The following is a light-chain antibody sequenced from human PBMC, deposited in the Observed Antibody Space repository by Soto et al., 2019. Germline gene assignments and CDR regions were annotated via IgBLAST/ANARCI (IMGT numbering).Light chain of an antibody. CDR1: QSLVYSDGNTY. CDR3: RQGTPPT. V-gene: IGKV2-30*01. CDR2: KVS. J-gene: IGKJ2*01. Sequence: DVVMTQSPLSLPVTLGQPASISCRSSQSLVYSDGNTYLNWFQQRPDQSPRRLIYKVSNRDSGVPDRFSGSGSGTDFTLKISRVEAEDVGVYYCRQGTPPTFGQGTKLEIK.